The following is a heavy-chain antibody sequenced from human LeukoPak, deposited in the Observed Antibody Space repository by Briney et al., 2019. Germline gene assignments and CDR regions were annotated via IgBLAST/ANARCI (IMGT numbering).Heavy chain of an antibody. D-gene: IGHD5-12*01. Sequence: ASVKVSCKASGYTFTSYGISWVRQARGQGLEWMGWISAYNGNTNYAQKLQGRVTMTTDTSTSTAYMELRSLRSDDTAVYYCARVGLRMATIAGGAFDIWGQGTMVTVSS. V-gene: IGHV1-18*01. J-gene: IGHJ3*02. CDR2: ISAYNGNT. CDR3: ARVGLRMATIAGGAFDI. CDR1: GYTFTSYG.